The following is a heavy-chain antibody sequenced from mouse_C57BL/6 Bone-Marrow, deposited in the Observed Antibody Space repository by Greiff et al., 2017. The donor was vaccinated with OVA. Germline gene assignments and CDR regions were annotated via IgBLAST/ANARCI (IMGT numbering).Heavy chain of an antibody. CDR1: GYTFTSYG. J-gene: IGHJ1*03. Sequence: VQLQESGAELARPGASVKLSCKASGYTFTSYGISWVKQRTGQGLEWIGEIYPRSGNTYYNEKFKGKATLTADKSSSTAYMELRSLTSEESAVYFGARHCIYYGNWYFDVWGTGTTVTVSS. CDR3: ARHCIYYGNWYFDV. V-gene: IGHV1-81*01. D-gene: IGHD2-1*01. CDR2: IYPRSGNT.